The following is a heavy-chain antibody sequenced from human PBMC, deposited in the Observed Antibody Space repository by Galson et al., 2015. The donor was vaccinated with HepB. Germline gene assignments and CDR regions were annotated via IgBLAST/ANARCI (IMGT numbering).Heavy chain of an antibody. CDR1: GFTFNYAW. V-gene: IGHV3-15*07. D-gene: IGHD6-13*01. Sequence: SLRLSCAASGFTFNYAWMNWVRQAPGEGLEGVGRIQSKTDGGTTDYAAPVKGRFTISRDDSKNMLYLQMNSLKIEDTAVYYCTTLSSWADYYFDYWGQGTLVTVSS. CDR2: IQSKTDGGTT. CDR3: TTLSSWADYYFDY. J-gene: IGHJ4*02.